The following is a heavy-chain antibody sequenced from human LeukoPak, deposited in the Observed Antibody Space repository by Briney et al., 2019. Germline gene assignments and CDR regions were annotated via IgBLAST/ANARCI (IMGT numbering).Heavy chain of an antibody. Sequence: GASVKVSCKASGYTFTGYYMHWVRQAPGQGLEWMGWINPNSGGTNYAQKFQGRVTMTRDTSISTAYMELSRLRSDDTAVYYCARVPRIVKQQLGNWFDPWGQGTLVTVSS. CDR1: GYTFTGYY. J-gene: IGHJ5*02. D-gene: IGHD6-13*01. CDR3: ARVPRIVKQQLGNWFDP. CDR2: INPNSGGT. V-gene: IGHV1-2*02.